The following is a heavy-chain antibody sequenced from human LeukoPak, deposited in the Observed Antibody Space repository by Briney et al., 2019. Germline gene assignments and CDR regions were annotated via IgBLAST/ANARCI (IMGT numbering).Heavy chain of an antibody. V-gene: IGHV1-69*01. Sequence: GSSVMVSCKASGGTFSSYAISWVRQAPGQGLEWMGGIIPIFGTANYAQKFQGRVTITADESTSTAYMELSSLRSEDTAVYYCARWVGYCSCTSCDWFDPWGQGTLVTVSS. CDR1: GGTFSSYA. D-gene: IGHD2-2*01. CDR2: IIPIFGTA. CDR3: ARWVGYCSCTSCDWFDP. J-gene: IGHJ5*02.